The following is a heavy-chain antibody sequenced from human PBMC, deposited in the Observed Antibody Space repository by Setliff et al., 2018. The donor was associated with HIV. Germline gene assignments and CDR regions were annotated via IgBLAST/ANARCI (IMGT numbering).Heavy chain of an antibody. D-gene: IGHD3-22*01. V-gene: IGHV3-30*03. Sequence: GGSLRLSCAASGFTFSNAWMSWVRQAPGKGLEWVAFISYDGSKKYDADFVKGRFTISRDNSKNTLYLQMNSLRTDDTAVYFCARDLSTYYSIDSWGQGTLVTVSS. CDR1: GFTFSNAW. J-gene: IGHJ4*02. CDR2: ISYDGSKK. CDR3: ARDLSTYYSIDS.